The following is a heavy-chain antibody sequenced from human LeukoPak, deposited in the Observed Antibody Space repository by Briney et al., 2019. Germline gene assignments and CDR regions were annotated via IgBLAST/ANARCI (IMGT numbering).Heavy chain of an antibody. D-gene: IGHD6-19*01. V-gene: IGHV4-59*08. Sequence: TSETLSLTCSVFDGSISKYYGSWIRQPPGEGLGWIGYAYYSGSTTYNPSLESRVTISVDTSKNQFSLKLTAVTAADTAVYYCARNSAVATSRSWFDPWGQGTLVTVSS. J-gene: IGHJ5*02. CDR3: ARNSAVATSRSWFDP. CDR2: AYYSGST. CDR1: DGSISKYY.